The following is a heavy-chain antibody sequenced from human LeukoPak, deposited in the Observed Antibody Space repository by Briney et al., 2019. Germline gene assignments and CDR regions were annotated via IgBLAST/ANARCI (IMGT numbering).Heavy chain of an antibody. CDR3: ARDGRRYNWNYADAFDI. Sequence: SQTLSLTCTVSAGSISSGGYYWSWIRQHPGKGLEWIGYSYYSGSTYYNPALKSRVTISVDRSKNQYSRKLSSVTAADTAVYYCARDGRRYNWNYADAFDIWGHGTMVTVSS. V-gene: IGHV4-31*03. CDR2: SYYSGST. CDR1: AGSISSGGYY. D-gene: IGHD1-7*01. J-gene: IGHJ3*02.